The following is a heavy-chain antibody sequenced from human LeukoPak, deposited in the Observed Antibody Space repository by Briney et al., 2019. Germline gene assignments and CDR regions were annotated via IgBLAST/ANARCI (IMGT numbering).Heavy chain of an antibody. Sequence: GGSLRLSCATSGFTLNNFGMHWVRQAPGKGLEWVAVIWSDGRSKFYVDAVKGRFTISRDNAKNSLYLQMNSLRAEDTAVYYCATRNMTTVSPWGQGTLVTVSS. CDR3: ATRNMTTVSP. CDR1: GFTLNNFG. J-gene: IGHJ5*02. V-gene: IGHV3-33*01. D-gene: IGHD4-17*01. CDR2: IWSDGRSK.